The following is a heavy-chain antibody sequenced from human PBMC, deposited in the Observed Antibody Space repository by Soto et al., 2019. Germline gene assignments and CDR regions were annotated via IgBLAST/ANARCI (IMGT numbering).Heavy chain of an antibody. Sequence: HGESLKISCKGSGYSFTSYWIGWVRQMPGKGLEWMGIIYPGDSDTRYSPSFQGQVTISADKSISTAYPQWSSLKASDTAMYYCARRVSCSGGSCYFNDAFDIWGQGTMVTVSS. J-gene: IGHJ3*02. CDR3: ARRVSCSGGSCYFNDAFDI. CDR2: IYPGDSDT. V-gene: IGHV5-51*01. CDR1: GYSFTSYW. D-gene: IGHD2-15*01.